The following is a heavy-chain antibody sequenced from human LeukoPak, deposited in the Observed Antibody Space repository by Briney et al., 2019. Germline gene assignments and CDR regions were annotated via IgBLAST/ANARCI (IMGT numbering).Heavy chain of an antibody. CDR2: IIPIFGTA. Sequence: SVKVSCKASGGAFSSYAISWVRQAPGQGLEWMGGIIPIFGTANYAQKFQGRVTITADESTSTAYMELSSLRSEDTAVYYCARDHQSGKDGYNYGAFDIWGQGTMVTVSS. V-gene: IGHV1-69*13. CDR1: GGAFSSYA. D-gene: IGHD5-24*01. CDR3: ARDHQSGKDGYNYGAFDI. J-gene: IGHJ3*02.